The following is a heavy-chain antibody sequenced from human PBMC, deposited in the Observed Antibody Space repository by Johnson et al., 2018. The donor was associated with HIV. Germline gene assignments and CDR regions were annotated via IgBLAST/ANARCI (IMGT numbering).Heavy chain of an antibody. D-gene: IGHD3-22*01. CDR3: AKDTYYDSSGWGAFDI. J-gene: IGHJ3*02. V-gene: IGHV3-9*01. CDR2: ISWNSGSI. CDR1: GFTFDDYA. Sequence: VQLVESGGGLVQPGRSLRLSCAASGFTFDDYAMHWVRQAPGKGLEWVSSISWNSGSIGYADSVKGRFTISRDNAKNSLYLQMNSLRAEDTALYYCAKDTYYDSSGWGAFDIWGQGTMVTVSS.